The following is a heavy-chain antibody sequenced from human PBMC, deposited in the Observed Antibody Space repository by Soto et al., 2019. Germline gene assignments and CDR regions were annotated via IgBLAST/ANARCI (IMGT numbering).Heavy chain of an antibody. D-gene: IGHD3-3*01. J-gene: IGHJ6*02. Sequence: QVQLQESGPGLVKPSQTLSLTCTVSGGSISSGDYYWSWIRQPPGKGLEWIGYIYYSVSTYYNPSLKSRVTISVDTSTNQFSLKLSSVTAADTAVYYGARDHDLWSGSPPRDGMDVWGQGTTVTVSS. CDR2: IYYSVST. CDR3: ARDHDLWSGSPPRDGMDV. V-gene: IGHV4-30-4*01. CDR1: GGSISSGDYY.